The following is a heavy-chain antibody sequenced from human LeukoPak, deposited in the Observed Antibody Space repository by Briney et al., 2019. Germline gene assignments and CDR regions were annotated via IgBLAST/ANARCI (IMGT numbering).Heavy chain of an antibody. CDR3: ARGRVTLLGVHAFDI. Sequence: KPSETLSLTCAVYGGSFSGYYWSWIRQPPGKGLEWIGEINHSGSTNYNPSLKSRVTISVDTSKDQFSLKLSSVTAADTAVYYCARGRVTLLGVHAFDIWGQGTMVTVSS. CDR1: GGSFSGYY. CDR2: INHSGST. J-gene: IGHJ3*02. D-gene: IGHD2-15*01. V-gene: IGHV4-34*01.